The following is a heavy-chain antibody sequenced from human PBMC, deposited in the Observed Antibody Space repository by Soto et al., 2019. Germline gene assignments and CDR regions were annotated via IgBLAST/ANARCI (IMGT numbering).Heavy chain of an antibody. V-gene: IGHV1-69*12. J-gene: IGHJ6*02. CDR2: IIPIFGTA. CDR1: GGTFSSYA. CDR3: ARGSGGSSYYYYGMDV. Sequence: QVQLVQSGAEVKKPGSSVKVSCKASGGTFSSYAINWVRQAPGQGLEWMGGIIPIFGTANYAQKFQGRVMMTADGSTSTAYMELSSLRSEDTAVYYCARGSGGSSYYYYGMDVWGQGTTVTVSS. D-gene: IGHD2-15*01.